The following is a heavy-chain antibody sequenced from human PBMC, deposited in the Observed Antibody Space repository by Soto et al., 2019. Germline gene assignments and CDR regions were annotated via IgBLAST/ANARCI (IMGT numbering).Heavy chain of an antibody. CDR2: IYHSGST. Sequence: SETLSLTCAVSGDSISSSNWWSWVRQPPGKGLEWIGEIYHSGSTNYNPSLKSRVIISVDKSKNQFSLKLSSVTAADTAVYYCARRIVATETFDYWGQGTLVTVSS. J-gene: IGHJ4*02. D-gene: IGHD5-12*01. CDR1: GDSISSSNW. V-gene: IGHV4-4*02. CDR3: ARRIVATETFDY.